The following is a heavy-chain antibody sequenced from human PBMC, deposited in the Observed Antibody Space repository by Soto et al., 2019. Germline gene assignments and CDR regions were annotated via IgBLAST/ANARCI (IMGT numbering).Heavy chain of an antibody. Sequence: GESPRIPCEVSGYNFVRHWIAWVRQMPGKGLEWMVIIFPGVSETRYSPSFQGQVTISADKYITTAYLQSTSLRASDTPIYYCARALNDSKYDFWGQGTLVTVSS. D-gene: IGHD4-4*01. CDR1: GYNFVRHW. CDR2: IFPGVSET. J-gene: IGHJ4*02. CDR3: ARALNDSKYDF. V-gene: IGHV5-51*01.